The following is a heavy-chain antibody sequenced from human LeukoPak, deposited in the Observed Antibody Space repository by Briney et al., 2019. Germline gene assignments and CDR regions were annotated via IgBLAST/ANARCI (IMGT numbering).Heavy chain of an antibody. D-gene: IGHD3-3*02. CDR3: ARAQSLAMLGSDDAFDI. CDR2: INHSGST. Sequence: PSETLSLTCAVYGGSFSGYYWSWIRQPPGKGLEWIGEINHSGSTNYNPSLKSRVTISVDTSKNQFSLKLSSVTAADTAVYFCARAQSLAMLGSDDAFDIWGQGTMVTVSS. CDR1: GGSFSGYY. V-gene: IGHV4-34*01. J-gene: IGHJ3*02.